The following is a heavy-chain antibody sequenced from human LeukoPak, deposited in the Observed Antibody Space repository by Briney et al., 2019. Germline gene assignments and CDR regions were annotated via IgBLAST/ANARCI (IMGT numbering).Heavy chain of an antibody. Sequence: GGSLRLSCAAYGFTVSRVYMTWDRPAPGKGLECVSDIYAGGYTYYADSVKGRFTISRDDSKNTLYLQMSSLRAEDTAVYYCARDSTASGRQMAYSFDYWGQGTLVTVSS. CDR3: ARDSTASGRQMAYSFDY. CDR1: GFTVSRVY. D-gene: IGHD3-10*01. CDR2: IYAGGYT. V-gene: IGHV3-66*01. J-gene: IGHJ4*02.